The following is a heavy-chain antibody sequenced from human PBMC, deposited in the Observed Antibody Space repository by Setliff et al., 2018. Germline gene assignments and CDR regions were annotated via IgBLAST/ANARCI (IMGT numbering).Heavy chain of an antibody. Sequence: SETLSLTCTVSGGSISSGIHYWSWIWQPAGKGLEWIGRIYASGSTNYNPSLKSRVTISVDMSKNQFSLKLSSVTAADTAVYYCARESYYYYMDVWGKGTTVTVSS. CDR1: GGSISSGIHY. J-gene: IGHJ6*03. CDR2: IYASGST. V-gene: IGHV4-61*02. CDR3: ARESYYYYMDV.